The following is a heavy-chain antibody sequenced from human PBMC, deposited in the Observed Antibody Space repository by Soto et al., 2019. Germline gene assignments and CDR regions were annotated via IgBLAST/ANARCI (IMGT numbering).Heavy chain of an antibody. Sequence: EAQLLESGGGLVQPGGSLRLSCAASGFIFNAYAMTWVRQAPGKGLEWVSAIGGSGGNTYYAASVKGRFTISRDNSKDTVDLEMNRLRVDDTAVYFCARVASDYINSADHWGQGILVTVSS. D-gene: IGHD4-4*01. CDR2: IGGSGGNT. CDR1: GFIFNAYA. J-gene: IGHJ4*02. CDR3: ARVASDYINSADH. V-gene: IGHV3-23*01.